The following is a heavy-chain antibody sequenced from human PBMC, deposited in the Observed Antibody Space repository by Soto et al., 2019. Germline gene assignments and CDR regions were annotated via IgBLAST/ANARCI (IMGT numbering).Heavy chain of an antibody. J-gene: IGHJ4*02. D-gene: IGHD2-15*01. V-gene: IGHV1-3*01. Sequence: ASVKVSCKASGGTFSSYAINWVRQAPGQGLEWMGGIIAGNGNTNYSEKLQGRVTITRDTSASTVYMELSTLRSEDTAVYYCARGMRDIVVVVAAIGPRKFDYRGQGTLVTVSS. CDR1: GGTFSSYA. CDR3: ARGMRDIVVVVAAIGPRKFDY. CDR2: IIAGNGNT.